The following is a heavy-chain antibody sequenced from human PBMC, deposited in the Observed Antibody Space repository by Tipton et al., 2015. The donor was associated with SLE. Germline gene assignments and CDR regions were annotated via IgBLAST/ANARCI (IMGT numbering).Heavy chain of an antibody. CDR3: ARGVRIAVVKGWYFDL. CDR1: RGSITISHYY. D-gene: IGHD6-19*01. Sequence: TLSLTCTVSRGSITISHYYWGWVRPSPGKGLEWIGTIYYSGTTYYNPSLVDRVTISLDTSNNQFSLKLNSVTAADTAVYYCARGVRIAVVKGWYFDLWGRGTLVTVSS. J-gene: IGHJ2*01. V-gene: IGHV4-39*07. CDR2: IYYSGTT.